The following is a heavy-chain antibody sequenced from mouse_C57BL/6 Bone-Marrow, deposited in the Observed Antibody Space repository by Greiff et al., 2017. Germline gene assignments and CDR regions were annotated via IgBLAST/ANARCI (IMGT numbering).Heavy chain of an antibody. CDR2: IYPRSGNT. CDR3: EGGGYYVEIDD. J-gene: IGHJ2*01. D-gene: IGHD2-3*01. V-gene: IGHV1-81*01. Sequence: QVQLQQPGAELARPGASVKLSCKASGYTFTSYGISWVKQRTGQGLEWIGEIYPRSGNTYYNEKFKGKATLTADKSSSTAYMELRSLTSEDSAVYFCEGGGYYVEIDDWGQGTTLTVSS. CDR1: GYTFTSYG.